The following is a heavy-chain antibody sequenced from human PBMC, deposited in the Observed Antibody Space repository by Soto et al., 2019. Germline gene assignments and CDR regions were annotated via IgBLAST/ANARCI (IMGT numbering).Heavy chain of an antibody. V-gene: IGHV4-59*12. D-gene: IGHD3-10*01. Sequence: SETLSLTCTVSGGSISSYYWSWIRQPPGKGLEWLGFIYYNGRTNYNPSLKSRVTVSVDTSKNQLSLRLSSVTAADTAVYYCARDQNYYGSGSGDYYYYGMDVWGQGTTVTVSS. CDR1: GGSISSYY. CDR3: ARDQNYYGSGSGDYYYYGMDV. J-gene: IGHJ6*02. CDR2: IYYNGRT.